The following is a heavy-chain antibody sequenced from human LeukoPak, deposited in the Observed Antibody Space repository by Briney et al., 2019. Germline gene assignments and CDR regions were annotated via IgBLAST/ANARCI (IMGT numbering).Heavy chain of an antibody. Sequence: SVKVSCKASVYTFTNYYIHWVRQAPGQGLEWMGIINPSDGSTSYAQKFQGRVTVTRDTSTSTVYMELSSLRSEDTAVYYCARAGYSSSFITLGYWGQGTLVSVSS. CDR2: INPSDGST. V-gene: IGHV1-46*01. D-gene: IGHD6-6*01. CDR1: VYTFTNYY. CDR3: ARAGYSSSFITLGY. J-gene: IGHJ4*02.